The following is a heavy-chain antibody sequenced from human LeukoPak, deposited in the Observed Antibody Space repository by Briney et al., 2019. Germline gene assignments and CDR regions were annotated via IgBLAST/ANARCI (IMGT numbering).Heavy chain of an antibody. D-gene: IGHD5-18*01. Sequence: PGRSLRLSCAASGFTFSSYEMNWVRQAPGKGLEWVSYISSSGSTIYYADSVKGRFTISRDNAKNSLYLQMNSLRAEDTAVYYCAREMYSYGTPWYYFDYWGQGTLVTVSS. CDR1: GFTFSSYE. V-gene: IGHV3-48*03. CDR3: AREMYSYGTPWYYFDY. J-gene: IGHJ4*02. CDR2: ISSSGSTI.